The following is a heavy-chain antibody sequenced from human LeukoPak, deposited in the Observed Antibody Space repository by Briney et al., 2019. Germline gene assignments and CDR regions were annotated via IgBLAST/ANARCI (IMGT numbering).Heavy chain of an antibody. CDR1: GYTFSTYG. CDR3: ARDDSSGYYPFYFDY. V-gene: IGHV1-18*01. Sequence: ASVKVSCKASGYTFSTYGVSWVRQAPGQGLEWMGWISPYNDKTNYAQKLQDRVTMTTDTSTSTAYMELRSLRSDDTAVYYCARDDSSGYYPFYFDYWGQGTLVTVSS. D-gene: IGHD3-22*01. J-gene: IGHJ4*02. CDR2: ISPYNDKT.